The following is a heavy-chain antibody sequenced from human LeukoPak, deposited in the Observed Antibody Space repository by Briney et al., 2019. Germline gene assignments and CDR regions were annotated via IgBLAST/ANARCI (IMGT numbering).Heavy chain of an antibody. CDR3: ARPVEMATSPFDY. CDR1: GYIFANYW. CDR2: IYPDDSDT. V-gene: IGHV5-51*01. Sequence: GESLKISCKGSGYIFANYWIAWVRQMPAKGLEWMGIIYPDDSDTGYSPSFQGQVTISADKSIATAYLQWSSLKASDTAMYYCARPVEMATSPFDYWGQGTLVTVSS. J-gene: IGHJ4*02. D-gene: IGHD5-24*01.